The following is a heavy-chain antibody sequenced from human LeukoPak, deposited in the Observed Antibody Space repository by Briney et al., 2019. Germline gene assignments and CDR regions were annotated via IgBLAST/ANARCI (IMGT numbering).Heavy chain of an antibody. V-gene: IGHV4-38-2*01. D-gene: IGHD4-23*01. CDR2: VYHSGT. CDR3: TKTSGGGGHDS. Sequence: SDTLSLTCSVSGYSIGTGNYWAWVRQPPGKGLEWIGCVYHSGTHYKSSLTSRAIISMDTSANQFSLKLTSMTAADSAFYYCTKTSGGGGHDSWGQGILVTVSS. J-gene: IGHJ5*01. CDR1: GYSIGTGNY.